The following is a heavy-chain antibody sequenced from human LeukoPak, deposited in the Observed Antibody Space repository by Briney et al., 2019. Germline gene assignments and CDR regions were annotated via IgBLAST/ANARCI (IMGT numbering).Heavy chain of an antibody. CDR1: GGTFSSYA. Sequence: SVKVSCKASGGTFSSYAISWVRQAPGQGLEWMGRIIPIFGIANYAQKFQGRVTITADKSTGTAYMELSSLRSEDTAVYYCAREGYYDSSGYSGAGNWFDPWGQGTLVTVSS. D-gene: IGHD3-22*01. CDR2: IIPIFGIA. CDR3: AREGYYDSSGYSGAGNWFDP. V-gene: IGHV1-69*04. J-gene: IGHJ5*02.